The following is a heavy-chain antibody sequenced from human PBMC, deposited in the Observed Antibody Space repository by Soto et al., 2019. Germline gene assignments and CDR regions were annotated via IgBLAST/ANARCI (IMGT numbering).Heavy chain of an antibody. CDR2: IYYSGST. Sequence: ASETLSLTCTVSGGSISSYYWSWIRQPPGKGLEWIGYIYYSGSTNYNPSLKSRVTISVDTSKNQFSLKLSSVTAADTAVYYCARAWGGAFDFWGQGTMVTVSS. V-gene: IGHV4-59*01. J-gene: IGHJ3*01. D-gene: IGHD3-10*01. CDR3: ARAWGGAFDF. CDR1: GGSISSYY.